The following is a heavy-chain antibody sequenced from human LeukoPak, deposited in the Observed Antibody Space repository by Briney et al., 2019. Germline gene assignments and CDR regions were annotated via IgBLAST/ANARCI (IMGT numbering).Heavy chain of an antibody. D-gene: IGHD5-18*01. CDR1: GYTFTSYD. J-gene: IGHJ6*02. V-gene: IGHV1-8*01. CDR2: MNPNSGNT. CDR3: ARGQPGYSYGYDYYYGMDV. Sequence: ASVKVSCKASGYTFTSYDIKWVRQATGQGLEWMGWMNPNSGNTGYAQKFQGRVTMTRNTSISTAYMELSSLRSEDTAVYYCARGQPGYSYGYDYYYGMDVWGQGTTVTVSS.